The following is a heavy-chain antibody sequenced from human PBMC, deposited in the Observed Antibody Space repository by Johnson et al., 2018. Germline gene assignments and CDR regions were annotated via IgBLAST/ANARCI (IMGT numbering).Heavy chain of an antibody. J-gene: IGHJ3*01. Sequence: QVQLQESGPGLVKPSQTLSLTCSISGGSVSSGSYYWSWIRQPAGKGLEWIGRIYTSGLSNYNPSLKSRVTMLLDTSKNQFSLKLSSVTAADTAVYFCARTLGYCTPESCYSGFGFGFWGPGTMGTVSS. CDR2: IYTSGLS. CDR1: GGSVSSGSYY. CDR3: ARTLGYCTPESCYSGFGFGF. V-gene: IGHV4-61*02. D-gene: IGHD2-8*01.